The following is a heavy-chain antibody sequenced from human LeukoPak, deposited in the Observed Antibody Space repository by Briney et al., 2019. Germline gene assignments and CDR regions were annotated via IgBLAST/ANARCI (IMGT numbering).Heavy chain of an antibody. CDR3: AKSKSGYDFYY. V-gene: IGHV3-11*01. J-gene: IGHJ4*02. CDR2: ISGSGGDI. CDR1: GFTFSNYY. D-gene: IGHD5-12*01. Sequence: GGSLRLSCAASGFTFSNYYMSWIRQTPGKGLEWLSYISGSGGDIHYADSVKGRFTISRDNAKNSLYLQMNSLRPEDTAVYYCAKSKSGYDFYYWGQGTLVTVSS.